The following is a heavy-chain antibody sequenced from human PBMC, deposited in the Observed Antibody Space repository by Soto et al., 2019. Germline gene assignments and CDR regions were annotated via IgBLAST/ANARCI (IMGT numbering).Heavy chain of an antibody. CDR3: ARESRFLEWLSLNWFDP. D-gene: IGHD3-3*01. J-gene: IGHJ5*02. CDR2: IYNSGST. Sequence: SETLSLTCTVSGGSISSGGYYWTWIRQHPGKGLEWIGYIYNSGSTYYNPSLKSRVTISVDTSKNQFSLKLSSVTAADTAVYYCARESRFLEWLSLNWFDPWGQGTLVTVSS. V-gene: IGHV4-31*03. CDR1: GGSISSGGYY.